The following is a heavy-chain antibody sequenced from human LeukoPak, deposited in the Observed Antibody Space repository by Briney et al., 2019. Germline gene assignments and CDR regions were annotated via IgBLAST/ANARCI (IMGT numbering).Heavy chain of an antibody. CDR1: GDTINAYS. CDR2: IIPIFGRA. J-gene: IGHJ6*03. Sequence: GASVKVSCKAAGDTINAYSLNWVRQAPGQGLEWMGGIIPIFGRAYYAQNFQGRVTITADKSTSTAYMELSSLGSEDTAIYYCAKGRGRLNVNRGVYNYHYYMEVWGTGTTVIVS. D-gene: IGHD3-10*01. V-gene: IGHV1-69*06. CDR3: AKGRGRLNVNRGVYNYHYYMEV.